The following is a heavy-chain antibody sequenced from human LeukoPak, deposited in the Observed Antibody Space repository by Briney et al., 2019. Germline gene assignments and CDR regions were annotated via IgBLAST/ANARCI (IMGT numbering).Heavy chain of an antibody. CDR3: ARGVGGAIAVAGTFDY. J-gene: IGHJ4*02. D-gene: IGHD6-19*01. CDR1: GYTFTSYG. CDR2: ISAYNGNT. Sequence: ASVKVSCKASGYTFTSYGISWVRQAPGQGLEWMGWISAYNGNTNYAQKLQGRVTMTTDTSTSTAYMELRSLRSDDTAVYYCARGVGGAIAVAGTFDYWGQGTLVTVFS. V-gene: IGHV1-18*01.